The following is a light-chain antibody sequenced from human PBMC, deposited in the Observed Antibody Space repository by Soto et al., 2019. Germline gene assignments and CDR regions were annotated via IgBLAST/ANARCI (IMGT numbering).Light chain of an antibody. CDR1: QSVGSY. V-gene: IGKV3-20*01. J-gene: IGKJ1*01. Sequence: TGWTHSHDNMSLSPGERATLSFRASQSVGSYLAWFQQTPGQAPRLLIYDTSNRATGIPARFSGSGSGTDFTLTISRLEPDDFAVYYCQQYGSSGTFAQGTKVDIK. CDR2: DTS. CDR3: QQYGSSGT.